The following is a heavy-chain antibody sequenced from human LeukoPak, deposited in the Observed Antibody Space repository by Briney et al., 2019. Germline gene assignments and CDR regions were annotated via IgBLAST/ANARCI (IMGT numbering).Heavy chain of an antibody. CDR1: GFTFSSYA. D-gene: IGHD2-15*01. V-gene: IGHV3-23*01. J-gene: IGHJ6*03. CDR3: AKNGDRGAYCSGGSCYPYYYYYMDV. Sequence: GGSLRLSCAASGFTFSSYAMSWVRQAPGKGLQWVSTFSGSGGSTYYADSVKGRFTISRDNSKNTLFLQVNSLRAEDTAIYYCAKNGDRGAYCSGGSCYPYYYYYMDVWGKGTTVTISS. CDR2: FSGSGGST.